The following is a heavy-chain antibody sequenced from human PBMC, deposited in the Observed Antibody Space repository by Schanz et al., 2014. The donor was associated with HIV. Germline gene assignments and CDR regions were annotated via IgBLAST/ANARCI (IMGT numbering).Heavy chain of an antibody. V-gene: IGHV3-23*01. Sequence: EVQLLESGGGLVQRGGSLRLSCAASGFTFSNYAMSWVRQAPGKGLEWVSAISSSGSSTYYADSVKGRLTISRDNSKNTLYLQMNSLRAEDTAVYYCAKGVLRDYYDSSGYPWGGQGTLVTVSP. CDR2: ISSSGSST. D-gene: IGHD3-22*01. CDR3: AKGVLRDYYDSSGYPW. CDR1: GFTFSNYA. J-gene: IGHJ4*02.